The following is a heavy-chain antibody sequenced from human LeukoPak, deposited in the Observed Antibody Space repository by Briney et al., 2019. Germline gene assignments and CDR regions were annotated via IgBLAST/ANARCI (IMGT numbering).Heavy chain of an antibody. CDR3: ARNYYYYDSSGYLLMGAFDI. J-gene: IGHJ3*02. Sequence: GGSLRLSCAASGFTVSSNYMSWVRQAPGKGLEWVSVIYSGGSTYYADSVKGRFTIPRDNSKNTLYLQMNSLRAEDTAVYYCARNYYYYDSSGYLLMGAFDIWGQGTMVTVSS. V-gene: IGHV3-66*01. D-gene: IGHD3-22*01. CDR2: IYSGGST. CDR1: GFTVSSNY.